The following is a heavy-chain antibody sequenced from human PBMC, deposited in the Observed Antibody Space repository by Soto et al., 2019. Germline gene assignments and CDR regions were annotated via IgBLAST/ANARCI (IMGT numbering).Heavy chain of an antibody. Sequence: GAAGKVSCKASAVSFTTSGVQWVRQARGERLECIGWSVVGSGDIKYAQKFQGRVTITWDMSTTTSYMDLSSLTSEDTAVYYCASGGLPDDSGYWGQATQVTVSS. CDR3: ASGGLPDDSGY. CDR2: SVVGSGDI. J-gene: IGHJ4*02. V-gene: IGHV1-58*01. CDR1: AVSFTTSG.